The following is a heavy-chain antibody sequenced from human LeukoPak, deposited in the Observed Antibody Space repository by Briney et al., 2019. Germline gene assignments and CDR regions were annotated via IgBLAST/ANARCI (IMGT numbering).Heavy chain of an antibody. CDR3: ARFLEWLSPTASYYFDY. D-gene: IGHD3-3*01. Sequence: PSETLSLTCIVSGASIVRNTYYWGWIRQPPNKGLEWIGSIFYSGSTDYNPSLKSRVTFSVDTSRNQFSLNLRSVTAADTAVYYCARFLEWLSPTASYYFDYWGQGTLVTVSS. CDR1: GASIVRNTYY. CDR2: IFYSGST. J-gene: IGHJ4*02. V-gene: IGHV4-39*01.